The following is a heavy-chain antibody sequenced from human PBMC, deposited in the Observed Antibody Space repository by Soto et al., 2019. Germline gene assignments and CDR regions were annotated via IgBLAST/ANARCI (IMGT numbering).Heavy chain of an antibody. CDR2: ISYDGSNK. J-gene: IGHJ6*02. CDR1: GFTFSSYG. CDR3: AKDLSSSWPYYGMDV. Sequence: SLRLSCAASGFTFSSYGMHWVRQAPGKGLEWVAVISYDGSNKYYADSVKGRFTISRDNSKNTLYLQMNSLRAEDTAVYYCAKDLSSSWPYYGMDVWGQGTTVTVSS. V-gene: IGHV3-30*18. D-gene: IGHD6-13*01.